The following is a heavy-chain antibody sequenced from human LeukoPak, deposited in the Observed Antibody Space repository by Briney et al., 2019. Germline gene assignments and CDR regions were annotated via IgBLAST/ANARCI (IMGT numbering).Heavy chain of an antibody. CDR1: GGSISSDGYY. D-gene: IGHD1-1*01. CDR2: IYYSGST. V-gene: IGHV4-31*03. Sequence: SETLSLTCTVSGGSISSDGYYWSWIRQHPGKGLEWIGYIYYSGSTYYNPSLKSRVTISIDTSKSQFSLRLSSVTAADTAVYYCAREVRPGTLDSWGQGTPVTVSS. J-gene: IGHJ4*02. CDR3: AREVRPGTLDS.